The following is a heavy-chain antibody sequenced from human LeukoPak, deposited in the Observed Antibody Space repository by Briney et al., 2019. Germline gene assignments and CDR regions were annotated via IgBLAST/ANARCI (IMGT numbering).Heavy chain of an antibody. J-gene: IGHJ1*01. V-gene: IGHV1-2*02. CDR3: AREDYDSSGEYFQH. CDR2: FNPNSGDT. Sequence: ASVKVSCKASGYTFTGYYMHWVRQAPGQGFEWMGWFNPNSGDTNYAQKFQGRVTMTRDTSISTAYMELSRLRSDDTAVYYCAREDYDSSGEYFQHWGQGTLVTVSS. CDR1: GYTFTGYY. D-gene: IGHD3-22*01.